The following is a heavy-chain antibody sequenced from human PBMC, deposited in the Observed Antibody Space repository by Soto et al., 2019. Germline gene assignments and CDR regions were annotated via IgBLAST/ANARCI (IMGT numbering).Heavy chain of an antibody. V-gene: IGHV3-30*03. CDR1: GFTFSSYG. D-gene: IGHD3-10*01. Sequence: GGSLRLSCAASGFTFSSYGMHWVRQAPGKGLEWVAVISYVGSNKYYADSVKGRFTISRDNSKNTLYLQMNSLRAEDTAVYYCVITGVYWGQGTLVTVSS. CDR2: ISYVGSNK. CDR3: VITGVY. J-gene: IGHJ4*02.